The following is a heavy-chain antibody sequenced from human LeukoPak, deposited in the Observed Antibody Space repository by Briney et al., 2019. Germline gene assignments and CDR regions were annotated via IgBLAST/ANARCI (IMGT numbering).Heavy chain of an antibody. V-gene: IGHV4-59*01. Sequence: SETLSLTCTVSGGSISSYYWSWIRQPPGKGLEWIGYIYYGGSTNYNPSLKSRVTISVDTSKNQFSLKLSSVTAADTAVYYCTRVPPYSNYGWYFDLWGRGTLVTVSS. D-gene: IGHD4-11*01. J-gene: IGHJ2*01. CDR3: TRVPPYSNYGWYFDL. CDR2: IYYGGST. CDR1: GGSISSYY.